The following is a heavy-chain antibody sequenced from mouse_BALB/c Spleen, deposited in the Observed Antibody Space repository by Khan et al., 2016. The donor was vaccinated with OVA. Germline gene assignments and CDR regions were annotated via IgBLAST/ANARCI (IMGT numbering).Heavy chain of an antibody. CDR3: AWRYYFGYTFAY. V-gene: IGHV1-77*01. J-gene: IGHJ3*01. CDR1: GYTFTDYY. Sequence: QVQLQQPGAELARPGASVKLSCKASGYTFTDYYINWVKLRTGQGLEWIGEISPGSGDTDYNERFKGKATLTVDKSSSTAYMQLSSLTSEASAVYFCAWRYYFGYTFAYWVQGTLVTLSA. CDR2: ISPGSGDT. D-gene: IGHD1-2*01.